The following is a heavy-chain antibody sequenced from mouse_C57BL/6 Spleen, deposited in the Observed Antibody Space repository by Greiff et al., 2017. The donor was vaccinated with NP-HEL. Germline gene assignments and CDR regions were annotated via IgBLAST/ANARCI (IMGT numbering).Heavy chain of an antibody. J-gene: IGHJ1*03. CDR2: INYDGSST. CDR3: AREPHWYFDG. Sequence: EVKLMESEGGLVQPGSSMKLSCTASGFTFSDYYMAWVRQVPEKGLEWVANINYDGSSTCYLDSLKSRFIISRNNAKKILYLQMSSMKSEETATYYCAREPHWYFDGWGTGTTVTVSS. V-gene: IGHV5-16*01. CDR1: GFTFSDYY.